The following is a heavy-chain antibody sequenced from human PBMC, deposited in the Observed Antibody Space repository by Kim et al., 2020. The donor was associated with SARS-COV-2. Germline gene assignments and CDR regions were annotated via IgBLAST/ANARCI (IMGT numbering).Heavy chain of an antibody. J-gene: IGHJ5*02. V-gene: IGHV3-23*01. Sequence: GGSLRLSCAASGFTFSSYAMSWVRQAPGKGLEWVSAISGSGGSTYYADSVKGRFTISRDNSKNTLYLQMNSLRAEDTAVYYCARGTVFSDSSSWYDGGYWFDPWGQGTLVTVSS. CDR2: ISGSGGST. CDR3: ARGTVFSDSSSWYDGGYWFDP. CDR1: GFTFSSYA. D-gene: IGHD6-13*01.